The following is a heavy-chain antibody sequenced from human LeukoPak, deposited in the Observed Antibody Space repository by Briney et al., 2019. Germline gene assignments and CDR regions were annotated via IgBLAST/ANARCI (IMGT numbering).Heavy chain of an antibody. D-gene: IGHD3-16*01. V-gene: IGHV3-21*01. J-gene: IGHJ6*02. CDR1: GFTFSSYS. CDR2: ISSSSSYI. Sequence: PGGSLRLSCAASGFTFSSYSMNWVRQAPGKGLEWVSSISSSSSYIYYADSVKGRFTISRDNAKNSLYLQMNSLRAEDTAVYYCAREPLDYYGMDVWGQGTTVTVSS. CDR3: AREPLDYYGMDV.